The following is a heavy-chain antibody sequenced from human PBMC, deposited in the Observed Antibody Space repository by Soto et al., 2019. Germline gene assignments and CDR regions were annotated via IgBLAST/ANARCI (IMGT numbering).Heavy chain of an antibody. CDR3: ARPGYSNYGPGVDV. Sequence: EVQLVESGGGLVQPGGSLRLSCAASGFTFSVYWMHWVRQAPGKGLVWVSRIDSDVSTTSYADSVKGRFTISRDNAKSTLYLQMNSLRAEDTAVYYCARPGYSNYGPGVDVWGQGTTVTVSS. J-gene: IGHJ6*02. D-gene: IGHD4-4*01. CDR1: GFTFSVYW. V-gene: IGHV3-74*01. CDR2: IDSDVSTT.